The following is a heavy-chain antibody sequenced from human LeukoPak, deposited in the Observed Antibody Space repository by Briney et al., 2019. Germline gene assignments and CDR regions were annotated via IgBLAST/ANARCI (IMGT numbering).Heavy chain of an antibody. Sequence: GGSLRLSCAASGFTFSSYSMSWVRQAPGKGLEWVSYISSSSSYIYYADSVKGRFTISRDNAKNSLYLQMNSLRAEDTAVYYCARDRDSSSWYPDYWGQGTLVTVSS. V-gene: IGHV3-21*01. CDR1: GFTFSSYS. D-gene: IGHD6-13*01. CDR2: ISSSSSYI. CDR3: ARDRDSSSWYPDY. J-gene: IGHJ4*02.